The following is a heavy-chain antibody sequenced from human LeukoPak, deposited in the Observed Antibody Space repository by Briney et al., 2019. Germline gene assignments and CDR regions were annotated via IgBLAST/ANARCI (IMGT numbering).Heavy chain of an antibody. D-gene: IGHD3-9*01. V-gene: IGHV4-59*12. CDR2: IYYSGST. Sequence: SETLSLTCTVSGGSISSYYWSWIRQPPGKGLEWMGYIYYSGSTYYNPSLKSRVTISVDTSKNQFSLKLSSVTAADTAVYYCARARGSFDFGPTPPPMGFDPWGQGTLVTVSS. CDR3: ARARGSFDFGPTPPPMGFDP. J-gene: IGHJ5*02. CDR1: GGSISSYY.